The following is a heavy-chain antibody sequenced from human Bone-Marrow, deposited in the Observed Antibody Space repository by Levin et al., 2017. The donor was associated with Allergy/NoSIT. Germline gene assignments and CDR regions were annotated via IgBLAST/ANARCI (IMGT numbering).Heavy chain of an antibody. CDR3: ARRGNYDFWSGYYAPLHY. Sequence: ASVKVSCTASGYTFTSYYMHWVRQAPGQGLEWMGIINPSGGSTSYAQKFQGRVTMTRDTSTSTVYMELSSLRSEDTAVYYCARRGNYDFWSGYYAPLHYWGQGTLVTVSS. V-gene: IGHV1-46*01. CDR1: GYTFTSYY. D-gene: IGHD3-3*01. CDR2: INPSGGST. J-gene: IGHJ4*02.